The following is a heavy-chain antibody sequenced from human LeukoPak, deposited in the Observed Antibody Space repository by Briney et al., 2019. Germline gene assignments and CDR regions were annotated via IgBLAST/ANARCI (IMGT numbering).Heavy chain of an antibody. J-gene: IGHJ6*02. CDR2: LSPHGNYE. CDR3: ARGGYSYGYEVPPGPSFRRFYGMDV. CDR1: GFTFSDFG. D-gene: IGHD5-18*01. Sequence: PGGSLRLSCSASGFTFSDFGIHWVRQAPGKGLEWVTVLSPHGNYEYYADSVQGRFIISRDDSKNTVSLQMNSLRDEDTAVYYCARGGYSYGYEVPPGPSFRRFYGMDVWGQGTTVTVSS. V-gene: IGHV3-33*01.